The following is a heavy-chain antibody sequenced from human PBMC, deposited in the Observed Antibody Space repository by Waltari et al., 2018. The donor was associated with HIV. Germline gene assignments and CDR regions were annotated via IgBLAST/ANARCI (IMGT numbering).Heavy chain of an antibody. Sequence: QVQVQESGPGLVQPSETLSLTCTVSGDSISSAFYWGWIRQPPGKGLEWIGSIYHTGNTYYNPSLKRRVTISVDTSKNQFFLRLFSVTATDTAMYYCARSITMIEGVPNWFDPWGQGTLVTVSS. CDR2: IYHTGNT. D-gene: IGHD3-22*01. V-gene: IGHV4-38-2*02. CDR3: ARSITMIEGVPNWFDP. J-gene: IGHJ5*02. CDR1: GDSISSAFY.